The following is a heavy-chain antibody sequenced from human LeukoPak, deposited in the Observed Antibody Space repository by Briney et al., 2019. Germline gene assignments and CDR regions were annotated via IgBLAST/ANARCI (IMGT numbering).Heavy chain of an antibody. V-gene: IGHV1-69*05. Sequence: SVKVSCKAPGGIFSSYAISWVRQAPGQGLEWMGGIIPISGTANYAQKFQGRVTFTTDESTSTAYMELTSLKSEDTAVYYCARGGTFYRRTLLNYFDYWGQGSLVTVSS. CDR2: IIPISGTA. CDR1: GGIFSSYA. J-gene: IGHJ4*02. D-gene: IGHD1-14*01. CDR3: ARGGTFYRRTLLNYFDY.